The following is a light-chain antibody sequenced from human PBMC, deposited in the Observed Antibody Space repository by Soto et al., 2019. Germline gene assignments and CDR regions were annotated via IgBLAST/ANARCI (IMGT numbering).Light chain of an antibody. CDR3: HQYNNSPWT. Sequence: DIQMTQSPSTLSASVGDRVTITCRASQSISSWLAWYQQKPGKAPKLLIYKASSLESGVASRFSGSGSGTEFTLTISSLQPADFATYYGHQYNNSPWTFGHGTKVEIK. CDR1: QSISSW. V-gene: IGKV1-5*03. J-gene: IGKJ1*01. CDR2: KAS.